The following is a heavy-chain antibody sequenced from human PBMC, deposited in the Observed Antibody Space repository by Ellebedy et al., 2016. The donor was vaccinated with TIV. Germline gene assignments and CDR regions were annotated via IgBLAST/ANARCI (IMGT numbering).Heavy chain of an antibody. Sequence: GGSLRLSCAASGSTFSSYSMNWVRQAPGKGLEWVSYISSSSSTIYYADSVKGRFTISRDNAKNSLYLQMNSLRAEDTAVYYCAGGLRFVVVVAATVWGQGTLVTVSS. CDR1: GSTFSSYS. J-gene: IGHJ4*02. V-gene: IGHV3-48*04. D-gene: IGHD2-15*01. CDR3: AGGLRFVVVVAATV. CDR2: ISSSSSTI.